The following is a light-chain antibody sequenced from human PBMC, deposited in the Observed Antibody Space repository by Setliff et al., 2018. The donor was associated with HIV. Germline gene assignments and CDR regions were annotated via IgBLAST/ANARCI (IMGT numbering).Light chain of an antibody. J-gene: IGLJ1*01. CDR3: SSYTTSSSRLV. Sequence: QPALAQPASVSGSPGQSITISCTGTSSDVGTYNYVSWYQQHPGKAPRLMIYEVNNRPSGVSDRFSGSKSGNTASLTISGLQAEDEADYYCSSYTTSSSRLVFGTGTKVTVL. CDR2: EVN. V-gene: IGLV2-14*01. CDR1: SSDVGTYNY.